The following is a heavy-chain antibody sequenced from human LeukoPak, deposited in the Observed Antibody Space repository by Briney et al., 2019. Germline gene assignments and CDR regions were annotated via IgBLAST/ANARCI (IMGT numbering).Heavy chain of an antibody. J-gene: IGHJ4*02. CDR1: GGTFSSYA. V-gene: IGHV1-69*04. CDR3: ARGFRYEMATLDY. CDR2: IIPILGIA. Sequence: SVKVSCKASGGTFSSYAISWVRQAPGQGLEWMGRIIPILGIANYAQKFQGRVTITADKSTSTAYMELSSLRSEDTAVYYCARGFRYEMATLDYWGQGTLVAVSS. D-gene: IGHD5-24*01.